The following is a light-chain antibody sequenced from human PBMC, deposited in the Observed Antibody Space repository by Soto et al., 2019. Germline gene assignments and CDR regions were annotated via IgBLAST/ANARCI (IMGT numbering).Light chain of an antibody. CDR1: SSDVGTYNS. V-gene: IGLV2-14*01. CDR2: DVS. Sequence: QSALTQPASVAGSPGQSITISCTGSSSDVGTYNSVSWYQQHAGKVPKLMIYDVSNRPSGISDRFSGSKSGSTASLTISGLQAEDEADYYCSSYTSSSTVVFGGGTKLTVL. CDR3: SSYTSSSTVV. J-gene: IGLJ2*01.